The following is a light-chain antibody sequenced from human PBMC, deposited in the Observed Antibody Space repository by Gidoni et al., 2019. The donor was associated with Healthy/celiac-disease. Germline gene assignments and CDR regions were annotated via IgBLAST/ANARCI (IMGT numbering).Light chain of an antibody. CDR2: TLS. Sequence: DIVMTQTPLSLHVTPGEPASISCRSSQSLLDSDDGNTYLDWYLQKPGQSQQLLLYTLSYRASGGPDRFSGSGSGADFTLKISRVEAEDVGVYYCMQRIEFPYTFGQGTKLEIK. CDR3: MQRIEFPYT. J-gene: IGKJ2*01. V-gene: IGKV2-40*01. CDR1: QSLLDSDDGNTY.